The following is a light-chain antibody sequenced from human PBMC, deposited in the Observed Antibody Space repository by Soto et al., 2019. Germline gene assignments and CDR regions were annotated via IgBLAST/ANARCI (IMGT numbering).Light chain of an antibody. CDR1: SSNIGSNT. Sequence: QSVLTQPPSASGTPGQRVTISCSGSSSNIGSNTVNWYHQLPGTAPKLLMNSNNQRPSGVPDRFSGSKSGTSASLAISGLQSEDEADYYCCSFTSSNTHVFGTGTELTVL. CDR3: CSFTSSNTHV. CDR2: SNN. J-gene: IGLJ1*01. V-gene: IGLV1-44*01.